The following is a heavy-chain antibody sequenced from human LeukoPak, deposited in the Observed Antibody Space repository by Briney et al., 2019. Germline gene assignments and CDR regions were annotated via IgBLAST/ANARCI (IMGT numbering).Heavy chain of an antibody. CDR2: ISGSGGST. CDR1: GFTFNNYA. Sequence: GGSLRLSCAASGFTFNNYAMSWVRQAPGKGLEWVSAISGSGGSTYYADSVKGRFTISRDNSKNTLYLQMNSLRAEDTAVYYCAKGMSSSSSSGYYYYYGMDVWGQGTTVTVSS. D-gene: IGHD6-6*01. CDR3: AKGMSSSSSSGYYYYYGMDV. V-gene: IGHV3-23*01. J-gene: IGHJ6*02.